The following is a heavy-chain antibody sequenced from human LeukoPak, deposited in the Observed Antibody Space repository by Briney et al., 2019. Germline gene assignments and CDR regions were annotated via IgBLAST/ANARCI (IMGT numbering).Heavy chain of an antibody. J-gene: IGHJ4*02. CDR2: IYTSGST. V-gene: IGHV4-61*02. CDR1: GGSISSGSYY. D-gene: IGHD4-23*01. Sequence: SETLSLTCTVSGGSISSGSYYWSWIRQPAGKGLEWIGRIYTSGSTNYNPSLKSRVTISVDTSKNQFSLKLSSVTASDTAVYYCARVSYGGIVIFDYWCQGTLVTVSS. CDR3: ARVSYGGIVIFDY.